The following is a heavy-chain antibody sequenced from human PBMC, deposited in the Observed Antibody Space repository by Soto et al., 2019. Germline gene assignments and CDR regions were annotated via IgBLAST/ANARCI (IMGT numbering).Heavy chain of an antibody. Sequence: VASVKVSCKASGGTFSSYTISWVRQAPGQGLEWMGRIIPILGIANYAQKFQGRVTITADKSTSTAYMELSSLRSEDTAVYYCAREDIVVVPAALDYWGQGTLVTVSS. CDR2: IIPILGIA. CDR1: GGTFSSYT. CDR3: AREDIVVVPAALDY. D-gene: IGHD2-2*01. V-gene: IGHV1-69*04. J-gene: IGHJ4*02.